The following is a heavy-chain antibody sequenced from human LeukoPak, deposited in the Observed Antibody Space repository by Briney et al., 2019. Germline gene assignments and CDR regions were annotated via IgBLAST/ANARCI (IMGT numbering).Heavy chain of an antibody. J-gene: IGHJ5*02. CDR1: GFTFSRYS. CDR3: ARHQPDDYSGYH. V-gene: IGHV3-21*01. Sequence: GGSLRLSCAASGFTFSRYSMNWVRQAPGKGLEWVSSISSSSSYIYYADSVKGRFTISRDNAKNSLYLQMNSLRAEDTAVYYCARHQPDDYSGYHWGQGTLVTVSS. CDR2: ISSSSSYI. D-gene: IGHD3-22*01.